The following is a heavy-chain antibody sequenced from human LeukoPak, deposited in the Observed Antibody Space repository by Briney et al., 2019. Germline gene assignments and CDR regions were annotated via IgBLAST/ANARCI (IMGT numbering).Heavy chain of an antibody. J-gene: IGHJ4*02. D-gene: IGHD3-3*01. CDR3: ARVLANYDFWSGYDY. CDR2: VIPIFGTA. Sequence: ASEKVSCKASGGTFSSYAISWVRQAPGQGLEWMGGVIPIFGTANYAQKFQGRVTITTDESTSTAYMELSSLRSEDTAVYYCARVLANYDFWSGYDYWGQGTLVTVSS. CDR1: GGTFSSYA. V-gene: IGHV1-69*05.